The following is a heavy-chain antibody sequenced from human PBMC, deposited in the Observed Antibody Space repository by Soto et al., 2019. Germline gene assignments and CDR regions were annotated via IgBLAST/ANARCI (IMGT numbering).Heavy chain of an antibody. CDR1: GFTFDDNA. CDR2: ISWNSGTI. CDR3: ARHIDFFTAAGGGIDD. D-gene: IGHD6-25*01. V-gene: IGHV3-9*01. Sequence: EVQLVESGGGLVQPGRSLRLSCAASGFTFDDNAMHWVRQSPGKGLEWVSGISWNSGTIAYADSVKGRFTISRDNAKNSLDRQMNSLRAGSTALYYVARHIDFFTAAGGGIDDWGQGTLVTVSS. J-gene: IGHJ4*02.